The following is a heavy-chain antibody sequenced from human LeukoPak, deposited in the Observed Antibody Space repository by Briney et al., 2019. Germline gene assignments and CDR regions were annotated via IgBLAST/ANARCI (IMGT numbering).Heavy chain of an antibody. CDR3: ARGELALPYYYYYMDV. CDR2: IYTSGST. D-gene: IGHD1-7*01. V-gene: IGHV4-4*07. J-gene: IGHJ6*03. Sequence: PSETLSLTCTVSGGSISSYYWSWIRQPAGEGLEWIGRIYTSGSTNYNPSLKSRVTMSVDTSKNQFSLKLSSVTAADTAVYYCARGELALPYYYYYMDVWGKGTTVTVSS. CDR1: GGSISSYY.